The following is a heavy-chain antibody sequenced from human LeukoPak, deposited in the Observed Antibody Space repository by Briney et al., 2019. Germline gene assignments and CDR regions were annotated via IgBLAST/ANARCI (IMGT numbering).Heavy chain of an antibody. J-gene: IGHJ4*02. V-gene: IGHV3-23*01. CDR2: ISGDGGTI. Sequence: GGSLRLSCAASGFTLRSSAMSWVRQAPGKGLEWVSAISGDGGTIPYAASVRGRFTISRDNAKNTLFLQMGSLRAGGTALYYCAKELYGNPSGYWGQGTRVTVSS. CDR3: AKELYGNPSGY. CDR1: GFTLRSSA. D-gene: IGHD2-8*01.